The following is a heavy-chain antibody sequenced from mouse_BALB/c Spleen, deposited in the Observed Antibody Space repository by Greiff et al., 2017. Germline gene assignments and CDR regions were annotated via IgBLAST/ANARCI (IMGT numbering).Heavy chain of an antibody. D-gene: IGHD2-1*01. Sequence: EVKLVESGGGLVQPGGSRKLSCAASGFTFSSFGMHWVRQAPEKGLEWVAYISSGSSTIYYADTVKGRFTISRDNPKNTLFLQMTSLRSEDTAMYYCARSGGNYLWFADWGQGTLVTVSA. CDR2: ISSGSSTI. J-gene: IGHJ3*01. CDR1: GFTFSSFG. CDR3: ARSGGNYLWFAD. V-gene: IGHV5-17*02.